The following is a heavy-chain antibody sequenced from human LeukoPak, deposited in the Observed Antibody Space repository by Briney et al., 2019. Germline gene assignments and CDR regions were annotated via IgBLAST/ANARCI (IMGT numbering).Heavy chain of an antibody. CDR2: ISSSSSTI. CDR3: ARDWLYSGSYSPLGFWYFDL. Sequence: PGGSLRLSCAASGFTFSSYAMNWVRQAPGKGLEWVSYISSSSSTIYYADSVKGRFAISRDNAKNSLYLQMNSLRAEDTAVYYCARDWLYSGSYSPLGFWYFDLWGRGTLVTVSS. J-gene: IGHJ2*01. V-gene: IGHV3-48*01. CDR1: GFTFSSYA. D-gene: IGHD1-26*01.